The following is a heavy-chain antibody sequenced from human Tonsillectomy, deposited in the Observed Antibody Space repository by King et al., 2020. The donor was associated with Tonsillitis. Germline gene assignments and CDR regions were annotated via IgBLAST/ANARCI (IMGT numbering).Heavy chain of an antibody. J-gene: IGHJ4*02. Sequence: QLVQSGAEVKKPGSSVKVSCKSSGDPFSSYAFSWVRQAPGQGPEWMARIIPIFGTTNCAQKFQDRVTVTADKSTSTLYMEMSGLRSEDTAVYYCARRIATTAEYYFDSWGQGTLVIVSS. CDR1: GDPFSSYA. CDR2: IIPIFGTT. D-gene: IGHD6-13*01. CDR3: ARRIATTAEYYFDS. V-gene: IGHV1-69*06.